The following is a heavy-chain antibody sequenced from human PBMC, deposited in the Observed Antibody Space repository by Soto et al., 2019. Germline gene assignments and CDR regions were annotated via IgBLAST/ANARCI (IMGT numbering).Heavy chain of an antibody. J-gene: IGHJ2*01. CDR1: GGTLSSYT. CDR3: ARVRGSPYWYFDL. CDR2: IIPIYGTA. D-gene: IGHD3-16*01. Sequence: SVKVSCKASGGTLSSYTLTWVRQAPGQGLEWMGGIIPIYGTANYAQKFQGRVTITADKSTSTAYMELNSLRSGDTAVYYCARVRGSPYWYFDLWGRGTMGTVSS. V-gene: IGHV1-69*06.